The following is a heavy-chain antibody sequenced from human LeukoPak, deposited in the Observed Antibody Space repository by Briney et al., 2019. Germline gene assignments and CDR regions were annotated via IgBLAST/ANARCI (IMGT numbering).Heavy chain of an antibody. V-gene: IGHV1-24*01. CDR2: FDPEDGET. J-gene: IGHJ4*02. CDR1: GYTLTELS. Sequence: ASVTVSCKVSGYTLTELSMHWVRQAPGKGLEWMGGFDPEDGETIYAQKFQGRVTMTEDTSTDTAYMELSSLRSEDTAVYYCATVRDYYDSSGYEIFDYWGQGTLVTVSS. CDR3: ATVRDYYDSSGYEIFDY. D-gene: IGHD3-22*01.